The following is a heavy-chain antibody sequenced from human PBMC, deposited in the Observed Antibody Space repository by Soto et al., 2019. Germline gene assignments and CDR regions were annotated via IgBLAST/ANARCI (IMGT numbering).Heavy chain of an antibody. CDR3: GRGMGGYSEGPDY. J-gene: IGHJ4*02. V-gene: IGHV3-33*01. CDR2: FYYDGSTK. CDR1: GFTFSSYG. Sequence: QVQLLESGGGVVQPGRSLRLSCAASGFTFSSYGMHWVRQAPGKGLEWVAVFYYDGSTKYYADSVKGRFNISRDNSKNTLDLQMNSLRAEDTAVYYCGRGMGGYSEGPDYLGQGTLVTVSS. D-gene: IGHD5-12*01.